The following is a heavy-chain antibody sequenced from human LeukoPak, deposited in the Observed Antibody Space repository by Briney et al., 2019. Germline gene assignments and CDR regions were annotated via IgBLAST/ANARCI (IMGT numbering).Heavy chain of an antibody. Sequence: GGSLRLSCAASGFTFSSCAMHWVRQAPGKGLEWVAVIWFDGGNKYYGDSVKGRFTISRDNSKNTLYLQMNSLRAEDTAVYYCAKQSYGDYVDGFDYWGQGTLVTASP. D-gene: IGHD4-17*01. V-gene: IGHV3-33*06. CDR1: GFTFSSCA. CDR2: IWFDGGNK. J-gene: IGHJ4*02. CDR3: AKQSYGDYVDGFDY.